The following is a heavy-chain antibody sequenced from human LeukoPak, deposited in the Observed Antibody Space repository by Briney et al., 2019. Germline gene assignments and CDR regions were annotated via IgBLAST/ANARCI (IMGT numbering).Heavy chain of an antibody. V-gene: IGHV1-2*04. D-gene: IGHD4-11*01. CDR1: GYTFTGYY. J-gene: IGHJ6*02. CDR2: INPNSGGT. Sequence: ASVKVSCKASGYTFTGYYMHWVRQAPGQGLEWMGWINPNSGGTNYAQKFQGWVTMTRDTSISTAYVELSRLRSDDTAVYYCARGGTVTTGVYYYYGMDVWGQGTTVTVSS. CDR3: ARGGTVTTGVYYYYGMDV.